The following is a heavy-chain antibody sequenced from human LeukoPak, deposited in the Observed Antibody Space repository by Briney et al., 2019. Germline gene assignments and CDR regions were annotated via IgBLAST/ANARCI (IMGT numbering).Heavy chain of an antibody. CDR3: ARGRYYDILTDDYISCYMDV. D-gene: IGHD3-9*01. CDR1: GFTFSSYG. V-gene: IGHV3-30*03. CDR2: ISYDGSNK. Sequence: GRSLRLSCAASGFTFSSYGMHWVRQAPGKGLEWVAVISYDGSNKYYADSVKGRFTISRDNSKNTLYLQMNSLRAEDTAVYYCARGRYYDILTDDYISCYMDVWGQGTTVTISS. J-gene: IGHJ6*03.